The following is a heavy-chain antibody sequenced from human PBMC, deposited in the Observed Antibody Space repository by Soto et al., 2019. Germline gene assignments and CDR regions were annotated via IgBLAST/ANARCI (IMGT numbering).Heavy chain of an antibody. D-gene: IGHD5-12*01. CDR2: ISAYNGDI. Sequence: QDHLVQSGPEVKKPGASVKVSCKASGYIFTNYGINWVRQAPGQGLEWMGWISAYNGDINFAQTVRGRLPMPTDAPTATLYLELTSLTYADTAVFFCARSSARGSHGSDDYGMDDWGQGTTVTVSS. V-gene: IGHV1-18*04. J-gene: IGHJ6*02. CDR1: GYIFTNYG. CDR3: ARSSARGSHGSDDYGMDD.